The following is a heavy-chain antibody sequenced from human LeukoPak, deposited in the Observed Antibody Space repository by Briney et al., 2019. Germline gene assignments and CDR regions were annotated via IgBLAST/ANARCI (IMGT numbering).Heavy chain of an antibody. Sequence: GGSLRLSCAASGLTFINFGMTWVRQAPGKGLEWVSAISGSAVITFYADSVKGRFTISRDDSKNTLYLQMNSLKSEDTAVYYCTTIRGFCSGRSCLGYWGQGTLVTVSS. J-gene: IGHJ4*02. CDR1: GLTFINFG. D-gene: IGHD2-15*01. CDR2: ISGSAVIT. CDR3: TTIRGFCSGRSCLGY. V-gene: IGHV3-23*01.